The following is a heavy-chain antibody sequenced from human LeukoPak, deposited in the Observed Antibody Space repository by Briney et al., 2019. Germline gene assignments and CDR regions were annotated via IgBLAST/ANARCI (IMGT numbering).Heavy chain of an antibody. Sequence: GSLRLSCAASGFSFSSYAIHWVRQAPGKGLEWVAAISYDGSKKYYADSVKGRFTISRDNSKSTLYLQMDSLRSEDTAVYYCARPQAYYFDYWGQGTLVTVSS. CDR3: ARPQAYYFDY. J-gene: IGHJ4*02. CDR2: ISYDGSKK. V-gene: IGHV3-30*01. CDR1: GFSFSSYA.